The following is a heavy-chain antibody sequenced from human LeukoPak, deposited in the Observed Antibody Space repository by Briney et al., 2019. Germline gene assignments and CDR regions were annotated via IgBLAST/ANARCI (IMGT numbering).Heavy chain of an antibody. D-gene: IGHD3-9*01. J-gene: IGHJ4*02. Sequence: SETLSLTCTVSGGSISSSNYYWGWIRQPPGKGLEWIGSIYYSGSTYHNSSLKSRITISVDTSKNQFSLKLSSVTAADTAFYYCARHGNGVYDISFYRSFDYWGQGTRVTVSS. V-gene: IGHV4-39*07. CDR3: ARHGNGVYDISFYRSFDY. CDR1: GGSISSSNYY. CDR2: IYYSGST.